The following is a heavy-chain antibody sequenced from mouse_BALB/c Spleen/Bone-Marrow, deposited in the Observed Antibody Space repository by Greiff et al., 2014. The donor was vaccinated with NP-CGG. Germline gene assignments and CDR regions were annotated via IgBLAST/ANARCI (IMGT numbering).Heavy chain of an antibody. D-gene: IGHD2-10*02. Sequence: EVKLVESGGGLVQPGDSLRLSCATSGFTFSDFYMEWVRQPPGKRLEWIAASRNKAKYYTTEYSASVKGRFIVSRDTSQSVLYPQMNALRAEDTAIYYCARDVGYGNYFVYWGQGTLVTVSA. V-gene: IGHV7-1*02. J-gene: IGHJ3*01. CDR3: ARDVGYGNYFVY. CDR1: GFTFSDFY. CDR2: SRNKAKYYTT.